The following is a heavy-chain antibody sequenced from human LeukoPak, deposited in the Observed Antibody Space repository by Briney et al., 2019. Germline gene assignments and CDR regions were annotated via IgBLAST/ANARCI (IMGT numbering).Heavy chain of an antibody. Sequence: SETLSLTCTVSGGTLNSFYWNWIRQPPGKGLEWIGYVYYTGSTSYNPSLKSRVTISGDTSKNQFSLKLSSVTAADTAVYFCARWNAVITSIDYWGQGILVAVSS. V-gene: IGHV4-59*08. D-gene: IGHD3-16*01. CDR2: VYYTGST. CDR3: ARWNAVITSIDY. CDR1: GGTLNSFY. J-gene: IGHJ4*02.